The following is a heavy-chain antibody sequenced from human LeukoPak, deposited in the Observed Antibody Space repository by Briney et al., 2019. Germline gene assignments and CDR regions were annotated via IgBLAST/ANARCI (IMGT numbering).Heavy chain of an antibody. J-gene: IGHJ4*02. D-gene: IGHD6-19*01. Sequence: GGSLRLSCAASGFTFSSYGMHWVRQAPGKGLEWVAFIRYDGSNKYYADSVKGRFTISRDNSKNTLYLQMNSLRAEDTAVYYCAKDLYSSGWYPDYWGQGTLVTVSS. CDR3: AKDLYSSGWYPDY. CDR1: GFTFSSYG. CDR2: IRYDGSNK. V-gene: IGHV3-30*02.